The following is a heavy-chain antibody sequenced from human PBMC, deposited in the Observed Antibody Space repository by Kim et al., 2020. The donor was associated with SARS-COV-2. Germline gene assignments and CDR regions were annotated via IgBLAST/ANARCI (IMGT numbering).Heavy chain of an antibody. CDR2: GGTT. Sequence: GGTTDYAAPVKGRFTISRDDSKNTLYLQMNSLKTEDTAIYYCTTRFTVDYWGQGTLVTVSS. V-gene: IGHV3-15*01. CDR3: TTRFTVDY. D-gene: IGHD3-10*01. J-gene: IGHJ4*02.